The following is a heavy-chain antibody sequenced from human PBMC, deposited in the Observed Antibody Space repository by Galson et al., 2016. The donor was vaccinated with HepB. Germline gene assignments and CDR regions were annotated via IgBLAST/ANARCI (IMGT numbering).Heavy chain of an antibody. V-gene: IGHV4-59*01. CDR2: VHFTGST. D-gene: IGHD5/OR15-5a*01. CDR3: ARNPSVYLDV. CDR1: GGSITGYY. J-gene: IGHJ6*02. Sequence: SETLSLTCTVSGGSITGYYWSWIRQPPGGGLECLGYVHFTGSTSYSPSLQSRATMSVDTSKNEFSLELRSVTAADTAVYYCARNPSVYLDVWGQGTTVTVSS.